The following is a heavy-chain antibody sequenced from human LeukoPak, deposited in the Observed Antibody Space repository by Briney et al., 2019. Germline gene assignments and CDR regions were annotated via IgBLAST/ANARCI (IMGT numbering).Heavy chain of an antibody. J-gene: IGHJ4*02. CDR3: AREWEVPRYFDY. V-gene: IGHV3-53*01. CDR2: IYSGGST. Sequence: PGGSLRLSCAASGFTVSSNYMNWVRQAPGKGLEWVSVIYSGGSTYYADSVKGRFTISRDNSKNTLYLQMNSLRAEDTAVYYCAREWEVPRYFDYWGRGSLVIVSS. D-gene: IGHD1-26*01. CDR1: GFTVSSNY.